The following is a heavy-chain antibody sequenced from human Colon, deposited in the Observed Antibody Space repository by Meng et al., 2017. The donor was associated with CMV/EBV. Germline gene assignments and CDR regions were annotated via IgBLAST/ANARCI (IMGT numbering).Heavy chain of an antibody. V-gene: IGHV4-59*01. CDR2: IYYTGST. CDR1: GGSISSYY. Sequence: GSLRLSCTVSGGSISSYYWSWIRQSPGWGLEWIGHIYYTGSTNYNPSLKSRVTISVDTSKNQFSLKLSSVTTADTAMYYCARDRGLEGFDVWGQGTMVTVSS. CDR3: ARDRGLEGFDV. D-gene: IGHD1-1*01. J-gene: IGHJ3*01.